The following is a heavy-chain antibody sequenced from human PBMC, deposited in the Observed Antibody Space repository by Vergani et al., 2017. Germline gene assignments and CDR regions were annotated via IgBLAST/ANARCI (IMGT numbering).Heavy chain of an antibody. V-gene: IGHV3-23*01. J-gene: IGHJ4*02. Sequence: VQLQESGPGLVKPSETLSLTCSVSGDSMNTYYWTWIRQPPGKGLEWVSTISSDGGSTYYADSVKGRFTISRDNSKNTLSLQMNSLTAEDTAIYYCAGPQGTSAYYYGGFDYWGQGILVTVSS. D-gene: IGHD3-22*01. CDR2: ISSDGGST. CDR1: GDSMNTYY. CDR3: AGPQGTSAYYYGGFDY.